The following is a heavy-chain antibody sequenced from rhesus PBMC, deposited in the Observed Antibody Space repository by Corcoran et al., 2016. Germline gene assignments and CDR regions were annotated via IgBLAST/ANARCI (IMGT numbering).Heavy chain of an antibody. CDR2: SSGSGGRK. CDR3: AREGRAAGTLDYFDY. V-gene: IGHV3-201*01. CDR1: GFTFDDYA. D-gene: IGHD6-31*01. J-gene: IGHJ4*01. Sequence: EVQLVESGGGVVQPGGSLRLSCAASGFTFDDYAMHWVRQAPGKGLEWVSGSSGSGGRKNYADSVKGQFTISRDNAKNSLYLQMGSLRAEDTALYYCAREGRAAGTLDYFDYWGQGVLVTVSS.